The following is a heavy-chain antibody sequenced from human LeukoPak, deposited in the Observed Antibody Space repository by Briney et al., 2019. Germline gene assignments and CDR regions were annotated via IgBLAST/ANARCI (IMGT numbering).Heavy chain of an antibody. CDR3: ARLACSGGSCYLDY. D-gene: IGHD2-15*01. J-gene: IGHJ4*01. CDR1: GGCISSYY. CDR2: IYYSGST. Sequence: ETVSLTCTVSGGCISSYYWSWIRQPPGKGLEWIGYIYYSGSTNYNPSLKSRVTISVDTSKNQFSLKLSSVTAADTAVYYCARLACSGGSCYLDYWGQEPWSPSPQ. V-gene: IGHV4-59*08.